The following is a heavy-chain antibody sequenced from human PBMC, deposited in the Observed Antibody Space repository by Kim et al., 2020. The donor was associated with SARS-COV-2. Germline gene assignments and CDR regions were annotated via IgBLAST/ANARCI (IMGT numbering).Heavy chain of an antibody. J-gene: IGHJ4*02. CDR2: SGST. CDR3: ARGTPLGY. D-gene: IGHD2-15*01. V-gene: IGHV4-30-2*04. Sequence: SGSTYYNPSLKSRVTISVDTSKNQFSLKLSSVTAADTAVYYCARGTPLGYWGQGTLVTVSS.